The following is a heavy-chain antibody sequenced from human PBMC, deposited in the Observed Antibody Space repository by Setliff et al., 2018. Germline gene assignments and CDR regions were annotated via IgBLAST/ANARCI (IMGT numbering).Heavy chain of an antibody. V-gene: IGHV3-20*04. CDR2: INRNGGRI. J-gene: IGHJ4*02. Sequence: GGSLRLSCAASGFTFDDYVMSWVRQAPGKGLEWVSDINRNGGRIGYADPVKGRFTISRDNAKNSLYLHMSSLRAEDTAVYYCVRDSPYCVNGVCRGYWGQGTQVTVSS. D-gene: IGHD2-21*01. CDR3: VRDSPYCVNGVCRGY. CDR1: GFTFDDYV.